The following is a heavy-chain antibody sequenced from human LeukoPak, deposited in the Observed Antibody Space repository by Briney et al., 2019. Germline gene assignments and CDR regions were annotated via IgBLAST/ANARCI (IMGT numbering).Heavy chain of an antibody. CDR2: MYYSGIS. J-gene: IGHJ4*02. CDR1: GGSIRGYY. CDR3: ARDAGGLSPRDYFDF. V-gene: IGHV4-59*13. D-gene: IGHD4/OR15-4a*01. Sequence: PSETLSLTCTVSGGSIRGYYWSWIRQPPGKGLEWNGNMYYSGISNYKPSLQSRVTISVDTSKNQISLRLSSVTAADTAVYYCARDAGGLSPRDYFDFWGQGTLVTVSS.